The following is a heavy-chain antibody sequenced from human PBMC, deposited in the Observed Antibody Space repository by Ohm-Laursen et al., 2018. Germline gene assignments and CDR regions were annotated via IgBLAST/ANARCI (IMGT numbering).Heavy chain of an antibody. Sequence: SLRLSCAASGFTFDDYAMHWVRHAPEKGLEWVSGISWNSGSIGYADSVKGRFTISRDNAKNSLYLQMNSLRAEDTALYYCAKADSIAVAGNVPTLFDPWGQGTLVTVSS. CDR2: ISWNSGSI. CDR1: GFTFDDYA. D-gene: IGHD6-19*01. CDR3: AKADSIAVAGNVPTLFDP. J-gene: IGHJ5*02. V-gene: IGHV3-9*01.